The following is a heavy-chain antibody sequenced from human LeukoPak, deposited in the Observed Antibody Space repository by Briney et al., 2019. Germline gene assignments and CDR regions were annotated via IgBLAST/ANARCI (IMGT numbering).Heavy chain of an antibody. J-gene: IGHJ4*02. Sequence: GASVKVSCKASGYTFTSYDINGVRQATGQGLEWMGWMNPNSGKTGYAQKFQGRVTMTSHTSLSPAYMEPSSLRSEDTAEYYCARGPHFYYWGQGPVVIVSS. CDR3: ARGPHFYY. V-gene: IGHV1-8*01. CDR1: GYTFTSYD. CDR2: MNPNSGKT.